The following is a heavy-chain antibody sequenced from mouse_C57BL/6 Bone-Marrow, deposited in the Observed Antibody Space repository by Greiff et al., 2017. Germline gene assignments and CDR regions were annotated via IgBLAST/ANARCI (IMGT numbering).Heavy chain of an antibody. D-gene: IGHD2-3*01. CDR1: GYTFTSYW. Sequence: VQLQQSGAELAKPGASVKLSCKASGYTFTSYWMHWVKQRPEQGLEWIGYINPSSGYTKYNQKFKDKATLTADKSSSTAYMQLSSLTYEDSAVYYCARGIYDGFRWFAYWGQGTLVTVSA. CDR3: ARGIYDGFRWFAY. CDR2: INPSSGYT. V-gene: IGHV1-7*01. J-gene: IGHJ3*01.